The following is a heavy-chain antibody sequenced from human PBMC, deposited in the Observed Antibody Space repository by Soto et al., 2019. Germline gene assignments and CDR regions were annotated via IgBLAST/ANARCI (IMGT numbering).Heavy chain of an antibody. D-gene: IGHD4-17*01. CDR2: INPSGGST. CDR1: GYTFTSYY. Sequence: GASVKVSCKASGYTFTSYYMHWVRQAPGQGLEWMGIINPSGGSTSYAQKFQGRVTMTRDTSTSTVYMEQSSLRSEDTDVYYCTRTSTVDDYYYYGMDVWGQGTTVTVSS. J-gene: IGHJ6*02. CDR3: TRTSTVDDYYYYGMDV. V-gene: IGHV1-46*01.